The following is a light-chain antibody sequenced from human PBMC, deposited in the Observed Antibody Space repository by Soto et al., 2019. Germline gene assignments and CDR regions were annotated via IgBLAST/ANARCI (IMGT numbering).Light chain of an antibody. CDR2: EVT. Sequence: QSVLTQPASVSGSAGQSITIACTGTSSDVGGYNSVSWYQQHPGKAPKLVIYEVTNRPSGISNRFSGSKSGNTASLTISGPQAEDEADYYCSSYTSSSTRVFGTGTKVTVL. CDR1: SSDVGGYNS. CDR3: SSYTSSSTRV. J-gene: IGLJ1*01. V-gene: IGLV2-14*01.